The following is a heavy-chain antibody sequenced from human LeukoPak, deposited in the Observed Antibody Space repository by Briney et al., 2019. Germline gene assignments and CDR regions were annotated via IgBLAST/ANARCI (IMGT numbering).Heavy chain of an antibody. J-gene: IGHJ5*02. V-gene: IGHV3-48*01. Sequence: GGSLRLSCGASGLTFSTYSMNWVRQAPGKGLEWVSYISSDSGTRYYADSVKGRFTISRDNAKNSLYLQMNSLGAEDTAVYYCARAAQPGFDPWGQGTLVTVSS. CDR1: GLTFSTYS. CDR3: ARAAQPGFDP. CDR2: ISSDSGTR. D-gene: IGHD1-14*01.